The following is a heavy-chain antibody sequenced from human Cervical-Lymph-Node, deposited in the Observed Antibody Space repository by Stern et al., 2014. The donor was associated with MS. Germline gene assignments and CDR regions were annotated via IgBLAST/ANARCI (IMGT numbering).Heavy chain of an antibody. D-gene: IGHD1-1*01. Sequence: EVQLEESGGGVIQPGGSLRLSCTASGFTVSRDYMTWVRQAPGQELEWVSLITNVGSTFYTDSVKGRFTISRDDSKNTVYLHMTSLRAEDTAMYYCARDTSSPERSDWWGQGTLVTVSS. V-gene: IGHV3-53*01. CDR3: ARDTSSPERSDW. CDR2: ITNVGST. J-gene: IGHJ4*02. CDR1: GFTVSRDY.